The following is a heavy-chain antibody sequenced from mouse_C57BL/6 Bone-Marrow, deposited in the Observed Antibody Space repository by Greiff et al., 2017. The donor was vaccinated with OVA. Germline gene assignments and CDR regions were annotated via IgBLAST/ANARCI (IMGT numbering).Heavy chain of an antibody. D-gene: IGHD2-3*01. CDR3: ARGDDGYPYAMDY. CDR1: GYAFSSSW. Sequence: VKLQESGPELVKPGASVKISCKASGYAFSSSWMNWVKQRPGKGLEWIGRIYPGDGDTNYNGKFKGKATLTADKSSSTAYMQLSSLTSEDSAVYFCARGDDGYPYAMDYWGQGTSVTVSS. V-gene: IGHV1-82*01. CDR2: IYPGDGDT. J-gene: IGHJ4*01.